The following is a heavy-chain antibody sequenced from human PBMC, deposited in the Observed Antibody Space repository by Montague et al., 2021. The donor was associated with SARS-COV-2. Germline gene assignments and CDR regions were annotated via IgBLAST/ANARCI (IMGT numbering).Heavy chain of an antibody. J-gene: IGHJ4*01. CDR1: GGSISSSSYY. V-gene: IGHV4-39*01. CDR3: ARREDYCGTGGYSN. D-gene: IGHD3-10*01. CDR2: ISYSWST. Sequence: SETLSLTCTVSGGSISSSSYYLGWVRQPPGKGLVWIGSISYSWSTYYNPSLKSRVTISVDTSKNQFSLKLSSVTAADTAVYYCARREDYCGTGGYSNWGQGTMVTVSS.